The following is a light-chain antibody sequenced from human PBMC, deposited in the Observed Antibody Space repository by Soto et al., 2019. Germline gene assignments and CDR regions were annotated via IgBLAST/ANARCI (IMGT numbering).Light chain of an antibody. V-gene: IGLV1-40*01. CDR2: GNT. CDR1: SSNIGAHYD. J-gene: IGLJ3*02. CDR3: QSYDSDLSGSAV. Sequence: QLVLTQPPSVSGAPGQSVTISCTGSSSNIGAHYDVHWYQQLPGTAPKLLIYGNTNRPSGVSDRVSGSKSGTSASLTITGLQAEDEADYYCQSYDSDLSGSAVFGGGTKVTVL.